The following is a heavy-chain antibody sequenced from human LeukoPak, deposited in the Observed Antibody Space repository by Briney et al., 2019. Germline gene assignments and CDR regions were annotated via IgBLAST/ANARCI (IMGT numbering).Heavy chain of an antibody. CDR2: IYYSGST. D-gene: IGHD3-3*01. CDR3: ARERLLERDNWFDP. V-gene: IGHV4-59*11. CDR1: GGSISSHY. J-gene: IGHJ5*02. Sequence: SETLSLTCTVSGGSISSHYWSWTRQPPGKGLEWIGYIYYSGSTNYNPSLKSRVTISVDTSKNQFSLKLSSVTAADTAVYYCARERLLERDNWFDPWGQGTLVTVSS.